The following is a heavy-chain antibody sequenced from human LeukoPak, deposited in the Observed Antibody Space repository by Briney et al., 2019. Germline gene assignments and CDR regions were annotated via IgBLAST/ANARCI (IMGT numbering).Heavy chain of an antibody. V-gene: IGHV1-18*01. J-gene: IGHJ5*02. CDR2: ISAYNGNT. CDR3: ARGPGRPVRGVIIVEDP. CDR1: GYTFTSYG. Sequence: ASVKVSCKASGYTFTSYGISWVRQAPGQGLEWMGWISAYNGNTNYALKLQGRVTMTTDTSTSTAYMELRSLRSDDTAVYYCARGPGRPVRGVIIVEDPWGQGTLVTVSS. D-gene: IGHD3-10*01.